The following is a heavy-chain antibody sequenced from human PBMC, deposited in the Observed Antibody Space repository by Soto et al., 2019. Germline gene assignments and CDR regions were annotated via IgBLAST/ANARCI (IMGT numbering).Heavy chain of an antibody. Sequence: QVQLVQSGAEVKKPGSSVKVSCKASGGTFSSNAISWVRQAPGQGLEWMGGIIPIYASPNYAQNFRGSVTVTADKATSTAYLELSRLKFADSAIYYCAVTVTGSRSPLAHWGRGTLVIVSS. CDR1: GGTFSSNA. D-gene: IGHD3-9*01. V-gene: IGHV1-69*06. CDR3: AVTVTGSRSPLAH. CDR2: IIPIYASP. J-gene: IGHJ4*02.